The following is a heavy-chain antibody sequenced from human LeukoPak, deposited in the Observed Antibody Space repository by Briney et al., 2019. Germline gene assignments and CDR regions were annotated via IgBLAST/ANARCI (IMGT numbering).Heavy chain of an antibody. CDR1: GGTFSSYA. D-gene: IGHD3-3*01. CDR2: IIPIFGTA. J-gene: IGHJ6*02. Sequence: ASVKVSCKASGGTFSSYAISWVRQAPGQGLEWMGGIIPIFGTANYAQKFQGRVTITADESTSTAYMELSSLRSEDTAVYYCATGHLRAITIHDGMDVWGQGTTVTVSS. CDR3: ATGHLRAITIHDGMDV. V-gene: IGHV1-69*13.